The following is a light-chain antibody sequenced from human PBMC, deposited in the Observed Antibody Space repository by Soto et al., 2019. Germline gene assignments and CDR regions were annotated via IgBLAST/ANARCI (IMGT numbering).Light chain of an antibody. CDR3: QHSSNWPGTWT. CDR2: AAS. J-gene: IGKJ1*01. CDR1: QSVSSSY. V-gene: IGKV3-11*01. Sequence: EIVLTQSPGTLSLSPGERATLSCRASQSVSSSYLAWYRQKPGQAPRLLIYAASNRAAGIPARFSGSGSGTDFTLTITSLEPEEFAVYYCQHSSNWPGTWTFGQGTKVDIK.